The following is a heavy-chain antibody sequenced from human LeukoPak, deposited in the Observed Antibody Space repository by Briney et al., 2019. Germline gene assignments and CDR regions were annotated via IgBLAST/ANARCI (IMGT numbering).Heavy chain of an antibody. V-gene: IGHV4-34*01. Sequence: PSETLSLTCAVYGGSFSDYYWTWIRQSPGKGLEWLGEMSPSGSSNYNPSLKSRVTISVDTSKNQFSLKLRSVTAADTAVYYCARGRQDVNMILVVMAGVSYYLDVWSKGTTVTVS. J-gene: IGHJ6*03. CDR1: GGSFSDYY. D-gene: IGHD3-22*01. CDR3: ARGRQDVNMILVVMAGVSYYLDV. CDR2: MSPSGSS.